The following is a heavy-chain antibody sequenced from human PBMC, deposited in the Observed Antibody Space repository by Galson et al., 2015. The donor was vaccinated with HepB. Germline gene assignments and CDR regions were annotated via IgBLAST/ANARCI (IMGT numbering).Heavy chain of an antibody. Sequence: SLRLSCAASGFTFRDYYMSWVRQAPGKGLEWVSYIIRSGSTVYYADSVKGRFTISRDNAKNSLYLQMNSLRAEDTAVYYCAGRGVTYYYGSGSPFPDYYYYMDVWGKGTTVTVSS. CDR2: IIRSGSTV. J-gene: IGHJ6*03. CDR1: GFTFRDYY. CDR3: AGRGVTYYYGSGSPFPDYYYYMDV. D-gene: IGHD3-10*01. V-gene: IGHV3-11*01.